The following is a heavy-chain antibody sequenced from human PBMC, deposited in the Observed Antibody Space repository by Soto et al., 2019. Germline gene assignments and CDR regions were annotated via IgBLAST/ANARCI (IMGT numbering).Heavy chain of an antibody. CDR2: TYYSGST. D-gene: IGHD3-22*01. CDR1: GGSVSSGSYY. J-gene: IGHJ4*02. CDR3: ARTDYDSSGYYGYYFDY. Sequence: SETLSLTCTVSGGSVSSGSYYWSWIRQPPGKGLEWIGYTYYSGSTNYNPSLKSRVTISVDTSKNQFSLKLSSVTAADTAVYYCARTDYDSSGYYGYYFDYWGQGTLVTVSS. V-gene: IGHV4-61*01.